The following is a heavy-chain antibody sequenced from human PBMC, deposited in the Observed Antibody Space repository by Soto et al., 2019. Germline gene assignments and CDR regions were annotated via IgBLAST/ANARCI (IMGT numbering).Heavy chain of an antibody. CDR1: GGSFSGYY. J-gene: IGHJ6*02. CDR2: INHSGST. Sequence: SETLSLTCAVYGGSFSGYYWSWIRQPPGKGLEWIGEINHSGSTNYNPSLKSRVTISVDTSKNQFSLKLSSVTAADTAVYYCASMNKGYCTNGVCYHYYYGMDVWGQGTTVTVSS. V-gene: IGHV4-34*01. D-gene: IGHD2-8*01. CDR3: ASMNKGYCTNGVCYHYYYGMDV.